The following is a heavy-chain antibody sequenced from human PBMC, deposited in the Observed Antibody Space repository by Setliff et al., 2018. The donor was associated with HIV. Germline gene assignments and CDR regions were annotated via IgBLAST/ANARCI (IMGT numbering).Heavy chain of an antibody. D-gene: IGHD3-22*01. CDR3: GGNGYYSIDY. CDR2: IHTSGST. CDR1: GGSISSGSYY. J-gene: IGHJ4*02. V-gene: IGHV4-61*09. Sequence: PSETLSLTCTVSGGSISSGSYYWSWIRQPAGKGLEWIGHIHTSGSTKYNPSLKSRVTISVATSKNQFSLKLNSVTAADTAVYYCGGNGYYSIDYWGQGTLVTVSS.